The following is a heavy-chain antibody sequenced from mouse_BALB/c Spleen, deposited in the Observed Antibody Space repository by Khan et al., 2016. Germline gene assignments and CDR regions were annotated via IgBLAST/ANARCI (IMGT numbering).Heavy chain of an antibody. CDR2: LNPDSSTI. CDR1: GFDFSGYW. D-gene: IGHD1-2*01. Sequence: EVKLLESGGGLVQPGGSLKLSCAASGFDFSGYWMCWVRQAPGKGLEWIGELNPDSSTINYMPSLKDKFIISRDHAKNTLYLQMNKVRSEDTARYYCTRLDYCGYSDYWGQGTTLTVAS. J-gene: IGHJ2*01. V-gene: IGHV4-1*02. CDR3: TRLDYCGYSDY.